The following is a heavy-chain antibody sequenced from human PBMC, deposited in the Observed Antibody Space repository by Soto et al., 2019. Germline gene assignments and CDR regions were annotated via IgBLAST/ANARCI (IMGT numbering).Heavy chain of an antibody. CDR2: IWYDGSNT. CDR1: GFIFSSYG. CDR3: ASSAA. Sequence: SLRLSCAASGFIFSSYGMHWVRQAPGKGLEWVAVIWYDGSNTYYADPVKGRFTISRDNSRNTLFPQMNSLRDEDTAVYYCASSAAWGRGTLVTVSS. D-gene: IGHD6-19*01. V-gene: IGHV3-33*01. J-gene: IGHJ5*02.